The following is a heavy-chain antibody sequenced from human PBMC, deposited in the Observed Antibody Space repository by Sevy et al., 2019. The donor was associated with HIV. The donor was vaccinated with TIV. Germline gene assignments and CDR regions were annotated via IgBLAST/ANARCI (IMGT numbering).Heavy chain of an antibody. J-gene: IGHJ6*02. Sequence: GGSLGLSCAASGFTFSSYAMHWVRQAPGKGLEWVAVISYDGSNKYYADSVKGRFTISRDNSKNTLYLQMNSLRAEDTAVYYCARVEAAAGTHYYYGMDVWGQGTTVTVSS. D-gene: IGHD6-13*01. CDR1: GFTFSSYA. V-gene: IGHV3-30-3*01. CDR3: ARVEAAAGTHYYYGMDV. CDR2: ISYDGSNK.